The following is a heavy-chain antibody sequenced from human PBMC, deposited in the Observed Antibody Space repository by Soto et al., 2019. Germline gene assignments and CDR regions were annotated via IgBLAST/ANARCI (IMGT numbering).Heavy chain of an antibody. V-gene: IGHV3-9*01. CDR1: GFTFDDYA. Sequence: PGGSLRLSCAASGFTFDDYAMHWVRQAPGKGLEWVSGISWNSGSIGYADSVKGRFTISRDNAKNSLYLQMNSLRAEDTAVYYCARVTYQLLQGYYYYGMDVWGQGTTVTVSS. D-gene: IGHD2-2*01. CDR2: ISWNSGSI. J-gene: IGHJ6*02. CDR3: ARVTYQLLQGYYYYGMDV.